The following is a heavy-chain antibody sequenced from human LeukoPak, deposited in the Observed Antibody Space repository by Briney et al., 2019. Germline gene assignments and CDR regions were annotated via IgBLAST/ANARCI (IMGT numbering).Heavy chain of an antibody. V-gene: IGHV3-30*04. D-gene: IGHD3-16*01. J-gene: IGHJ4*02. CDR1: GFTFSDYT. Sequence: GGSLRLSCAVSGFTFSDYTAHWVRQAPGKGLEWVAVISYDGSNKYYADSVKGRFTISRDNSKNTLYLQMNSLRAEDTAVYYCAKARNRGPYDYVWASYDYWGQGTLVTVSS. CDR3: AKARNRGPYDYVWASYDY. CDR2: ISYDGSNK.